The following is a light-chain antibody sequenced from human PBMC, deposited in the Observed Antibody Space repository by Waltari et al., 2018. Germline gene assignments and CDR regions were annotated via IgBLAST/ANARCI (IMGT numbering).Light chain of an antibody. CDR1: SNDVGAYYS. Sequence: QSALTQPAPVSGSPGESVTIFCAGTSNDVGAYYSGSWYKEHPGQAPRVIVYDVSERPSGLSNRVSCSKSDSTASLTISRLQAEDVADSYCSSQSSNDVVLFGGGTKLTVL. V-gene: IGLV2-14*01. CDR3: SSQSSNDVVL. J-gene: IGLJ2*01. CDR2: DVS.